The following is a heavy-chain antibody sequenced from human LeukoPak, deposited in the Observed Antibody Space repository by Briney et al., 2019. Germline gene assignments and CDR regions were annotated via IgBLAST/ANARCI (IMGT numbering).Heavy chain of an antibody. Sequence: SETLSLTCTVSGDSISSFYWTWIRQPPGKGLEWIVYIYYSGSTNYNPSPKSRVTMSVYTPKNQFSLKLSSVTAADTAVYYCASGIIVGVLWGWGQGTLVTLSS. CDR1: GDSISSFY. CDR2: IYYSGST. D-gene: IGHD1-26*01. J-gene: IGHJ4*02. V-gene: IGHV4-59*01. CDR3: ASGIIVGVLWG.